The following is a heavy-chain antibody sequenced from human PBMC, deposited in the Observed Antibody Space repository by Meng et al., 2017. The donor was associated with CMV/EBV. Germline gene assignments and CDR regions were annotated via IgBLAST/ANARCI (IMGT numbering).Heavy chain of an antibody. CDR1: GFTFSSYW. V-gene: IGHV3-30-3*01. Sequence: GGSLRLSCAASGFTFSSYWMHWVRQAPGKGLEWVAVISYDGSNKYYADSVKGRFTISRDNSKNTLYLQMNSLRAEDTAVYYCAREMDEYSSSIHGVYYYYGMDVWGQGTTVTVSS. CDR2: ISYDGSNK. J-gene: IGHJ6*02. CDR3: AREMDEYSSSIHGVYYYYGMDV. D-gene: IGHD6-6*01.